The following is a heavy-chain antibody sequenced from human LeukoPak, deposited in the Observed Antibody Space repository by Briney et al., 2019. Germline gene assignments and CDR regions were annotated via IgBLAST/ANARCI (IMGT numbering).Heavy chain of an antibody. J-gene: IGHJ5*02. Sequence: GASVKVSCKASGYTFTGYYMHWVRQAPGQGLEWMGRINPNSGGTNYAQRFQGRVTMTRDTSISTAYMELSRLRSDDPAVYYCARRVPTMVRGGDNWFDPWGQGTLVTVSS. CDR2: INPNSGGT. D-gene: IGHD3-10*01. CDR3: ARRVPTMVRGGDNWFDP. V-gene: IGHV1-2*06. CDR1: GYTFTGYY.